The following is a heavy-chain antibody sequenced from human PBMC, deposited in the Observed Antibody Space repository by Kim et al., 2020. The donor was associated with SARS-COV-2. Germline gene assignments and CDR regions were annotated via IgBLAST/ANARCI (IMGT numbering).Heavy chain of an antibody. CDR1: GFTFSSYG. CDR2: IWYDGSNK. V-gene: IGHV3-33*01. CDR3: ASDYDSSGYSFDY. Sequence: GGSLRLSCAASGFTFSSYGMHWVRQAPGKGLEWVAVIWYDGSNKYYADSVKGRFTISRDNSKNTLYLQMNSLRAEDTAVYYCASDYDSSGYSFDYWGQGTLVTVSS. J-gene: IGHJ4*02. D-gene: IGHD3-22*01.